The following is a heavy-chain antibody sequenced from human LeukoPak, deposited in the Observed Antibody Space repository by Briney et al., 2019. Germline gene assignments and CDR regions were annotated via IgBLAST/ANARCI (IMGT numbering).Heavy chain of an antibody. Sequence: SETLSLTCTVSGGSISSYYWSWIRQPPGKGLEWIGTMYNSGSTDYNPSLESRVTISVDTSKNQFSLKLSSVTAADTAVYYCARDRRYGSGSLGFDPWGQGTLVTVSS. D-gene: IGHD3-10*01. CDR2: MYNSGST. CDR3: ARDRRYGSGSLGFDP. V-gene: IGHV4-59*01. J-gene: IGHJ5*02. CDR1: GGSISSYY.